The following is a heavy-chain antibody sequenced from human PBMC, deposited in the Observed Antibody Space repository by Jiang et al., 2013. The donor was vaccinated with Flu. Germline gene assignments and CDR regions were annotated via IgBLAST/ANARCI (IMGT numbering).Heavy chain of an antibody. CDR1: GDSISGHH. CDR3: ARRNDFDI. J-gene: IGHJ3*02. Sequence: GPGLVKPSETLSLTCTVSGDSISGHHWNWIRQAPGRDWSGLGISPIRGTPAPTPPLRVASPYSETRPRTRSSLKLRSVTAADTAVYYCARRNDFDIWGQGTMVTVSS. CDR2: SPIRGTP. V-gene: IGHV4-59*08.